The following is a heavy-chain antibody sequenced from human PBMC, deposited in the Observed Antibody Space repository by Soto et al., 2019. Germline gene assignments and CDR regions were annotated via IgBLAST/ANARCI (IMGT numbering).Heavy chain of an antibody. Sequence: EVQLVESGGGLVKPGGSLRLSCAASGFTFSSYSMNWVRQAPGKGLEWVSSITSSSSYIYYADSVTGRFTISRDNAKNSLYLQMNSLRAEDTAVYYCARDKWNVVVAAAMVYVGESDYWGQGTLVTVSS. V-gene: IGHV3-21*01. CDR3: ARDKWNVVVAAAMVYVGESDY. CDR1: GFTFSSYS. J-gene: IGHJ4*02. CDR2: ITSSSSYI. D-gene: IGHD2-2*01.